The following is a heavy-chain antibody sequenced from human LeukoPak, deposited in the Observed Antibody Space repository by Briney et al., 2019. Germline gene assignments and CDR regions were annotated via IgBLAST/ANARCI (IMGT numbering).Heavy chain of an antibody. Sequence: QTGGSLRLSCTASGFIFSGSWMAWVRQAPGKGLEWVAVISYDGSNKYYADSVKGRFTISRDNSKNTLYLQMNSLRAEDTAVYYCAKDSRGDYGMDVWGQGTTVTVSS. D-gene: IGHD3-16*01. J-gene: IGHJ6*02. CDR1: GFIFSGSW. CDR3: AKDSRGDYGMDV. V-gene: IGHV3-30*18. CDR2: ISYDGSNK.